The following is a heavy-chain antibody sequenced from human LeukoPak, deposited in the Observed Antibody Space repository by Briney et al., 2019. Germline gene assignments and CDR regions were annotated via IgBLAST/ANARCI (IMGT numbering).Heavy chain of an antibody. CDR1: GGSFSGYF. Sequence: SETLSLTCAVYGGSFSGYFWSWLRQPPAKGLEWIGEINHSGSTNYNPSLKSRATISVDTSKNHFSLKLSSVTAADTAVYYCARDPHYYGSGSYRLNWFDPWGQGTLVTVSS. CDR2: INHSGST. J-gene: IGHJ5*02. CDR3: ARDPHYYGSGSYRLNWFDP. V-gene: IGHV4-34*01. D-gene: IGHD3-10*01.